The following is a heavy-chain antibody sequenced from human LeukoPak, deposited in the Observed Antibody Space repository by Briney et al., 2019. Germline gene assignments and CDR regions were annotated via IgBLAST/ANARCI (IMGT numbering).Heavy chain of an antibody. J-gene: IGHJ6*02. CDR1: GGSISSYY. CDR3: ARHPPPYYDFWSGYWSDV. V-gene: IGHV4-59*08. Sequence: SETLSLTCTVSGGSISSYYWSWIRQPPGKGLEWIGYIYYSGSTNYNPSLKSRVTISVGTSKNQFSLKLSSVTAADTAVYYCARHPPPYYDFWSGYWSDVWGQGTTVTVSS. CDR2: IYYSGST. D-gene: IGHD3-3*01.